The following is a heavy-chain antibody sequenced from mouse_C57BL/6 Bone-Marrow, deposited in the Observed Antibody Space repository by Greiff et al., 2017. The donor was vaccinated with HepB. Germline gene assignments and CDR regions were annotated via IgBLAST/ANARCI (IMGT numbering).Heavy chain of an antibody. CDR1: EYEFPSHD. V-gene: IGHV5-2*01. CDR2: INSDGGST. J-gene: IGHJ1*03. CDR3: ARHGDYYGSYWYFDV. Sequence: EVKLMESGGGLVQPGESLKLSCESNEYEFPSHDMSWVRKTPEKRLELVAAINSDGGSTYYPDTMERRFIISRDNTKKTLYLQMSSLRSEDTALYYCARHGDYYGSYWYFDVWGTGTTVTVSS. D-gene: IGHD1-1*01.